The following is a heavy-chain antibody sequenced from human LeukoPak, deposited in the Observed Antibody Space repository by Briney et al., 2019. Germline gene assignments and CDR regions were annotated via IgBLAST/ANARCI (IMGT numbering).Heavy chain of an antibody. CDR3: ARVGGTAMGAFDI. D-gene: IGHD5-18*01. CDR2: INPSGGST. V-gene: IGHV1-46*01. Sequence: ASVKVSCKASGYTFTSYYMHWVRQAPGQGLEWMGIINPSGGSTSYAQKFQGRVTMTRDTSTSTVYRELSSLRSEDTAVYYCARVGGTAMGAFDIWGQGTMVTVSS. CDR1: GYTFTSYY. J-gene: IGHJ3*02.